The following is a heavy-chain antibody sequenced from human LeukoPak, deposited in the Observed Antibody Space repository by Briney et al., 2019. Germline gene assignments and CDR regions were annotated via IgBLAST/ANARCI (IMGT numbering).Heavy chain of an antibody. CDR2: IYPGDSDT. CDR3: ARHHNSGRPYYYMDV. J-gene: IGHJ6*03. V-gene: IGHV5-51*01. Sequence: GESLKISCKASGYSFTSYWIGWVRQIPGKGLEWMGIIYPGDSDTKYSPSFQGQVTMSVDKSISTAYLQWSSLKASDTAMYYCARHHNSGRPYYYMDVWGKGTTVTVSS. D-gene: IGHD6-19*01. CDR1: GYSFTSYW.